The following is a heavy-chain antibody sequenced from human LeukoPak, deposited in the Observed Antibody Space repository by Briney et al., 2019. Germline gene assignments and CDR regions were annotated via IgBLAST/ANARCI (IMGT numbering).Heavy chain of an antibody. J-gene: IGHJ4*02. D-gene: IGHD6-19*01. Sequence: PGGSLRLSCAASGFTFSTYAMSWVRQAPGKGLEWVSGISGSGGSTYYADFVKGRFTISRDNSKNTLFLQMNSLRAEDTALYYFAKGRAWYPFFDDWGQGTLVTVSS. CDR3: AKGRAWYPFFDD. V-gene: IGHV3-23*01. CDR1: GFTFSTYA. CDR2: ISGSGGST.